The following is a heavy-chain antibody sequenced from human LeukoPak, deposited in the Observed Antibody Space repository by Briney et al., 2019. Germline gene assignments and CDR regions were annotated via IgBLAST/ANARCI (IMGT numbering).Heavy chain of an antibody. J-gene: IGHJ4*02. CDR2: IYSGGST. D-gene: IGHD4-11*01. Sequence: PGGSLRLSCAASGFTVSSNYMTWVRQAPGKGLDWVSVIYSGGSTYYGDSVKGRFTISRDNAKNSLFLQMNSLRGEDTAVYYCTREYLTVSYFDYWGQGTLVTVSS. CDR1: GFTVSSNY. CDR3: TREYLTVSYFDY. V-gene: IGHV3-53*01.